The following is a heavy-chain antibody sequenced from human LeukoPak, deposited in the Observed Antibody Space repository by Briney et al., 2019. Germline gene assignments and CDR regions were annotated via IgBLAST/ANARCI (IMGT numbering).Heavy chain of an antibody. V-gene: IGHV3-21*01. J-gene: IGHJ4*02. D-gene: IGHD6-13*01. CDR1: GFTFSSYS. CDR2: ISSSSSYI. Sequence: PGGSLRLSCAASGFTFSSYSMNWVRQAPGKGLEWVSSISSSSSYIYYADSMKGRFTISRDNAKNSLYLQMNSLRAEDTAVYYCARGQRGIAPYYFDYWGQGTLVTVSS. CDR3: ARGQRGIAPYYFDY.